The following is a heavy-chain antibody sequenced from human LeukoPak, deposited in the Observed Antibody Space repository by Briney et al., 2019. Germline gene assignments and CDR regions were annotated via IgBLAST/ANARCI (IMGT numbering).Heavy chain of an antibody. Sequence: WIRQPPGKGLEWIGSIYYSGSTYYNPSLKSRVTISVDTSKNQFSLKLSSVTAADTAVYYCARTWVSSGPNFNWYFDLWGRGTLVTVSS. CDR3: ARTWVSSGPNFNWYFDL. V-gene: IGHV4-39*01. J-gene: IGHJ2*01. CDR2: IYYSGST. D-gene: IGHD4/OR15-4a*01.